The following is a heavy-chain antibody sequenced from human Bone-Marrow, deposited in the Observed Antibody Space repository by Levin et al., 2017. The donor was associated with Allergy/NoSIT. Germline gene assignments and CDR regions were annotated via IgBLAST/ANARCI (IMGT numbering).Heavy chain of an antibody. Sequence: MPSETLSLTCSVSGGAISSSYWSWIRQPPGKALEWIGYIHYSGSTNYNPSLKSRVTISVDTSNNQFSLKLSSVTAADTAVYYCARGSRGWEDAFDMWGQGTMVTVSS. CDR3: ARGSRGWEDAFDM. CDR1: GGAISSSY. V-gene: IGHV4-59*01. J-gene: IGHJ3*02. CDR2: IHYSGST. D-gene: IGHD6-19*01.